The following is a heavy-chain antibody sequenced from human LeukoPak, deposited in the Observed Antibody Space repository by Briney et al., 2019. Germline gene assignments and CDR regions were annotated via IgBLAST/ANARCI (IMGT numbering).Heavy chain of an antibody. CDR2: INPNSGGT. CDR1: GYTFTGYY. J-gene: IGHJ3*02. V-gene: IGHV1-2*04. D-gene: IGHD4-17*01. CDR3: AREGGYGDSDAFDI. Sequence: PPASVKVSCKASGYTFTGYYMHWVRQAPGQGLEWMGWINPNSGGTNYAQKFQGWVTMTRDTSISTAYMELSRLRTDDTAVYYCAREGGYGDSDAFDIWGQGTMVTVSS.